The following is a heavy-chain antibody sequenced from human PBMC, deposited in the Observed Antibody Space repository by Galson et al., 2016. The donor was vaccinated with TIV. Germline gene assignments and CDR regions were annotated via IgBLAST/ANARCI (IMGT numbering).Heavy chain of an antibody. V-gene: IGHV2-70*04. CDR2: IDGDDDK. D-gene: IGHD3-10*01. J-gene: IGHJ4*02. CDR3: ARSTARGACIDY. Sequence: PALVKPPQTLTLTCTFSGFSLHTSGMRVSWIRQPPGKALEWLARIDGDDDKFYSTSLKRRLTIPKDTSKNQVVLRMMNLDPEDTATYFCARSTARGACIDYWGQGTLVTVSS. CDR1: GFSLHTSGMR.